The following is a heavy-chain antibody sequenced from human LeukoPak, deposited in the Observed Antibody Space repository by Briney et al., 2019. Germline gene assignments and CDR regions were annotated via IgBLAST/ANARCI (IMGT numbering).Heavy chain of an antibody. V-gene: IGHV3-21*01. Sequence: GGPLRLSCAASGFTFSTYSMNWVRQAPGKGLEWFSSISGSSSYIYYADSVKGRFTISRDNAKNSLYLQMNSLRAEDRAVYYCARGPTVVPAAAFDYWGQGTLVTVSS. CDR1: GFTFSTYS. CDR2: ISGSSSYI. J-gene: IGHJ4*02. D-gene: IGHD2-2*01. CDR3: ARGPTVVPAAAFDY.